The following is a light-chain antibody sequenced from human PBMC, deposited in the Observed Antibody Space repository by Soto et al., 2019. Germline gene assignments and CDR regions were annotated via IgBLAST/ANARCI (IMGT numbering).Light chain of an antibody. Sequence: DIQMTQSPSTLSASVGDRVTISCRASRTVSNWLAWYQHQPGRAPRLLISRASTLESGVPPRFRGSGFGTEFTLPIDRLQTDDSGTYYCQQYNSYALTFGQGTRLEIK. J-gene: IGKJ5*01. CDR3: QQYNSYALT. V-gene: IGKV1-5*03. CDR2: RAS. CDR1: RTVSNW.